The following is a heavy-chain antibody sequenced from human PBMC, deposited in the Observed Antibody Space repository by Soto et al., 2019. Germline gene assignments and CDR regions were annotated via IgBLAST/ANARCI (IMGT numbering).Heavy chain of an antibody. D-gene: IGHD5-18*01. CDR2: ISAHNGNT. CDR3: ARDTAMALPDA. CDR1: GYTFTSYS. J-gene: IGHJ1*01. V-gene: IGHV1-18*01. Sequence: QVQLVQSGAEVKKPGASVKVSCKASGYTFTSYSITWVRQAPGQGLDWMGWISAHNGNTKYAQKLQGRATMTTDTSTSTAYMEVRSLRSDDTAVYYCARDTAMALPDAWGQGTLVTVSP.